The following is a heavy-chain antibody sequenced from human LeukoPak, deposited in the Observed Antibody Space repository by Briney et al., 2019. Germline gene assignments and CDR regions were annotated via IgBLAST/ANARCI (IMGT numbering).Heavy chain of an antibody. J-gene: IGHJ4*02. CDR3: ARLGSSSGDY. V-gene: IGHV4-59*08. CDR2: IYYSGST. Sequence: SETLSLTCIVSGGSLSSYYWTWIRQPPGKGLEWIGYIYYSGSTNYNPSLKSRVTISVDTSNNQFSLKLSSVTAADTAVYYCARLGSSSGDYWGQGTLVTVSS. D-gene: IGHD6-6*01. CDR1: GGSLSSYY.